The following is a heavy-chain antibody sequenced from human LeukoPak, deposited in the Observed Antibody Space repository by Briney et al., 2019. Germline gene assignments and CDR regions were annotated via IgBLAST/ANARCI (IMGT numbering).Heavy chain of an antibody. CDR2: IIPIFGIA. J-gene: IGHJ4*02. CDR1: GGTFSSYA. V-gene: IGHV1-69*04. Sequence: SVKVSCKASGGTFSSYAISWVRQAPGQGLEWMGRIIPIFGIANYAQKFQGRVTITADKSTSTAYMEPSSLRSEDTAVYYCARVNLQNWNQPPRPGRYYFDYWGQGTLVTVSS. D-gene: IGHD1-1*01. CDR3: ARVNLQNWNQPPRPGRYYFDY.